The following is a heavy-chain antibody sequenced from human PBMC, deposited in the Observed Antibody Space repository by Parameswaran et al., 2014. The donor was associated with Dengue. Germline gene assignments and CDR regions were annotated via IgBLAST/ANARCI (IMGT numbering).Heavy chain of an antibody. CDR2: IWYDGSNK. CDR3: ARDSYDIVVVVAATQLGCFDY. V-gene: IGHV3-33*01. Sequence: WIRQPPGKGLEWVAVIWYDGSNKYYADSVKGRFTISRDNSKNTLYLQMNSLRAEDTAVYYCARDSYDIVVVVAATQLGCFDYWGQGTLVTVSS. D-gene: IGHD2-15*01. J-gene: IGHJ4*02.